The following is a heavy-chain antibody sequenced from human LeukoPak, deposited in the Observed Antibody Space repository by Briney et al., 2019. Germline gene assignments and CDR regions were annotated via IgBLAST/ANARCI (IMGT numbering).Heavy chain of an antibody. Sequence: PGGSLRLSCAASGFTVSSNYMSWVRQAPGKGLEWVSYISSSSSTIYYADSVKGRFTISRDNAKNSLYLQMNSLRAEDTAVYYCARFGPIVVVPAAFDAFDIWGQGTMVTVSS. CDR3: ARFGPIVVVPAAFDAFDI. CDR2: ISSSSSTI. CDR1: GFTVSSNY. D-gene: IGHD2-2*01. J-gene: IGHJ3*02. V-gene: IGHV3-48*01.